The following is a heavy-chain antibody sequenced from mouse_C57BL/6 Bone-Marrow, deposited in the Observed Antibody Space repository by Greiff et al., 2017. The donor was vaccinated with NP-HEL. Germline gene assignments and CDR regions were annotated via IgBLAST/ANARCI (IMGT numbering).Heavy chain of an antibody. D-gene: IGHD2-3*01. CDR1: GFTFSSYA. CDR2: ISSGGDYI. CDR3: TRDGYYTWFAY. Sequence: EVQLVESGEGLVKPGGSLKLSCAASGFTFSSYAMSWVRQTPEKRLEWVAYISSGGDYIYYAAPVKGRFTISRDNARNTLYLQMSSLKSEDTAMYYCTRDGYYTWFAYWGQGTLVTVSA. J-gene: IGHJ3*01. V-gene: IGHV5-9-1*02.